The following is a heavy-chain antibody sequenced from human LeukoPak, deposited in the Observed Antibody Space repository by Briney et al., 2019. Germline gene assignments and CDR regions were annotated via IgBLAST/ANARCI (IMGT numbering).Heavy chain of an antibody. Sequence: SETLSLTCTVSGVSITSDTYYWGWIRQSPGKGLGWIGSISYRGSTDYNPSLKSRVTISVDTSKNHFSLKLSSVTAADTAVYYCARGRWFDPWGQGTLVTVSS. CDR1: GVSITSDTYY. CDR3: ARGRWFDP. CDR2: ISYRGST. V-gene: IGHV4-39*02. J-gene: IGHJ5*02.